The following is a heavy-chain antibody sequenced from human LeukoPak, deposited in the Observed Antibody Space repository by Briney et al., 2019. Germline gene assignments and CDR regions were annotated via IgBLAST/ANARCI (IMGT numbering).Heavy chain of an antibody. CDR3: ARGVDIVATIDY. CDR2: ISSSSSYI. V-gene: IGHV3-21*01. CDR1: GFTFSSYS. Sequence: GGSLRLSCGASGFTFSSYSMNWVRQAPGKGLEWVSSISSSSSYIYYADSVKGRFTISRDNAKNSLYLQMNSLRAEDTAVYYCARGVDIVATIDYWGQGTLVTVSS. D-gene: IGHD5-12*01. J-gene: IGHJ4*02.